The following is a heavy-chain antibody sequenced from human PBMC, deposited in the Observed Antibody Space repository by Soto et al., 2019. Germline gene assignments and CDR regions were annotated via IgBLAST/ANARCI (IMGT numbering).Heavy chain of an antibody. CDR2: ISSSSSTI. V-gene: IGHV3-48*02. D-gene: IGHD2-15*01. CDR1: RVSVKIYV. CDR3: ARAANYCSGGSCYPADYFDY. J-gene: IGHJ4*02. Sequence: RHASAAFRVSVKIYVINLISQEPGKGLEWVSYISSSSSTIYYADSVKGRFTISRDNAKNSLYLQMNSLRDEDTAVYYCARAANYCSGGSCYPADYFDYWGQGTLVTVSS.